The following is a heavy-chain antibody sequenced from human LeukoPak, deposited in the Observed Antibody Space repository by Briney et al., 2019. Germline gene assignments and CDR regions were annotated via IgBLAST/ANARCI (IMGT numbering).Heavy chain of an antibody. D-gene: IGHD5-12*01. J-gene: IGHJ4*02. CDR1: GFTFSSYS. V-gene: IGHV3-21*01. CDR2: ISSSSSYI. CDR3: ARGGYSGYDFDY. Sequence: GGSLRLSCAASGFTFSSYSMTWVRQAPGKGLEWVSSISSSSSYIYYADSVKGRFTISRDNAKNSLYLQMNSLRAEDTAVYYCARGGYSGYDFDYWGQGTLVTVSP.